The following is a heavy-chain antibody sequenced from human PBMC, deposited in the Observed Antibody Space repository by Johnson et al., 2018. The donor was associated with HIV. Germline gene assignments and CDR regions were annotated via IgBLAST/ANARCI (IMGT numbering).Heavy chain of an antibody. D-gene: IGHD6-19*01. V-gene: IGHV3-20*04. J-gene: IGHJ3*02. CDR2: ISWNSGST. CDR1: GFTFDEYD. Sequence: VQLVESGGGVARPGGSLRLSCEASGFTFDEYDMNWVRQAPGKGLEWVSGISWNSGSTYYADSVKGRFTISRDNSKNTLYLQMNSLRAEDTAVYYCAKLRKKQWLVGEAFDIWGQGTMVTVSS. CDR3: AKLRKKQWLVGEAFDI.